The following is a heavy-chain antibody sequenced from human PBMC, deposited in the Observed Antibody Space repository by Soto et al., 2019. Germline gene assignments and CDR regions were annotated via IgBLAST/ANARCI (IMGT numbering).Heavy chain of an antibody. V-gene: IGHV3-30*18. J-gene: IGHJ4*02. CDR2: ISSDGSYE. Sequence: QVQLVESGGGVVQPGRSLRLSCAASGFTFSNYGMHCFRHAPVKGLEWVAVISSDGSYEDYGDSVKGRFTVSRDNSKNTLYVQLDSLRAEDTAVYYCVKSTDSGECDFKVDYWGQGTLVTVSS. CDR3: VKSTDSGECDFKVDY. D-gene: IGHD2-21*01. CDR1: GFTFSNYG.